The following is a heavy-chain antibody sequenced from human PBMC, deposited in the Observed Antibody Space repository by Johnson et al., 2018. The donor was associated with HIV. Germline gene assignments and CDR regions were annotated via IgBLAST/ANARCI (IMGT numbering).Heavy chain of an antibody. D-gene: IGHD6-13*01. CDR3: ARETGYSSSWHAFDM. CDR1: GFTLSHYG. Sequence: QVQLVESGGGVVQPGRSLRLSCAASGFTLSHYGMHWVRQAPGKGPEWVALISYDGSNAYYADSVKGRFTVSRDNSKNTLYLQMNSLRAEDTAVYYCARETGYSSSWHAFDMWGQGTMVTVSS. J-gene: IGHJ3*02. V-gene: IGHV3-30*03. CDR2: ISYDGSNA.